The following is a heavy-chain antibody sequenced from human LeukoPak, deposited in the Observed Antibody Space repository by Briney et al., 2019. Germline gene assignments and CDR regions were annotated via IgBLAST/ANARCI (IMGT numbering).Heavy chain of an antibody. Sequence: GGSLRLSCAASGFTFSNYGMHWVRQAPGKGLEWVGVISYDGSSEYYPDSVRGRLTISRDNSKNMLYLQMNSLRAEDTAVYYCASSYDFWSGYYDEDYYYYYGMDVWGQGTTVTVSS. D-gene: IGHD3-3*01. CDR1: GFTFSNYG. CDR2: ISYDGSSE. CDR3: ASSYDFWSGYYDEDYYYYYGMDV. V-gene: IGHV3-30*03. J-gene: IGHJ6*02.